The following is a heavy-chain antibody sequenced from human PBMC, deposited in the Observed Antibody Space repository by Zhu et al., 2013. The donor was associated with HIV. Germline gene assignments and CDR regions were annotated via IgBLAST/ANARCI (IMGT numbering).Heavy chain of an antibody. CDR2: MNHRGDF. CDR1: GSFSGYS. D-gene: IGHD3-10*01. CDR3: ARGVSGSYHSPLNY. V-gene: IGHV4-34*01. Sequence: GSFSGYSWTWVRQCPGKGLEWIGEMNHRGDFYFSPSLKSRVNIFVETPMNHFTLRMWSLTTADTAVYYCARGVSGSYHSPLNYWGQGTLVTVSS. J-gene: IGHJ4*02.